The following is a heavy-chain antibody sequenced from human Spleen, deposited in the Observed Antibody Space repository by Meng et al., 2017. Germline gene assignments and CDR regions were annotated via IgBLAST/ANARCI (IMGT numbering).Heavy chain of an antibody. CDR2: FNPNGDVT. CDR3: AREMPMTCYFDQ. D-gene: IGHD3-22*01. V-gene: IGHV1-46*01. Sequence: QVKWVQCGAEVKERGSSVKFSCKASGGTFTRYSDSWVRQAPGRGLEWMGLFNPNGDVTTYSPRFQGRITLTGDTSTSTIYMELSSLTSDDTAVYYCAREMPMTCYFDQWGQGTLVTVSS. CDR1: GGTFTRYS. J-gene: IGHJ4*03.